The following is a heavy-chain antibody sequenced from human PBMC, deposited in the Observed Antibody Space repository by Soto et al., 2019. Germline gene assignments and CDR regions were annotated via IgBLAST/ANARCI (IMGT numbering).Heavy chain of an antibody. D-gene: IGHD2-21*02. Sequence: GGSMRVSCAASGFTFSSYVRHWVRQAPGKGLEWVAVISYDGSNKYYADSVKGRFTISRDNSKNTLYLQMNSLRAEDTAVYYCAKDQDRPLVVVTAIPPYYYGMDVWGQGTTVTVSS. V-gene: IGHV3-30*18. CDR2: ISYDGSNK. CDR1: GFTFSSYV. CDR3: AKDQDRPLVVVTAIPPYYYGMDV. J-gene: IGHJ6*02.